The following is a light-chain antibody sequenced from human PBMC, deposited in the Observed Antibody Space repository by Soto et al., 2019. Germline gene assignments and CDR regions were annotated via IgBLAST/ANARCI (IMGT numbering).Light chain of an antibody. V-gene: IGLV2-14*01. J-gene: IGLJ1*01. Sequence: QSVLTQPASVSGSPGQSITISCTGTSSDVGGYNYASWYQQHPGKAPKLMIYDVSNRPSGVSNRFSGSKSGNTASLTISGLQAEDEADYYCSSYTSSSTFYVLGTGTKVTVL. CDR1: SSDVGGYNY. CDR2: DVS. CDR3: SSYTSSSTFYV.